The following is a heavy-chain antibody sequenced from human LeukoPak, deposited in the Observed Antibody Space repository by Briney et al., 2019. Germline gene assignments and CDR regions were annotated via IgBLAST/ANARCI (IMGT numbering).Heavy chain of an antibody. CDR3: ARGTDDYVWGSYRLFDY. J-gene: IGHJ4*02. CDR2: IKQDGSEK. D-gene: IGHD3-16*02. Sequence: GGSLRLSCAASGFIFSSYWMSWVRQAPGKGLEWVANIKQDGSEKYYVDSVKGRFTISRDNAKNSLYLQMNSLRAEDTAVYYCARGTDDYVWGSYRLFDYWGQGTLVTVSS. CDR1: GFIFSSYW. V-gene: IGHV3-7*01.